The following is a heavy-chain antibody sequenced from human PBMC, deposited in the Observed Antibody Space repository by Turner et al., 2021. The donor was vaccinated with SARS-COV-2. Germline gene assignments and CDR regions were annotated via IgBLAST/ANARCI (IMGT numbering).Heavy chain of an antibody. CDR3: ARLVDTAMDYYGMDV. CDR2: IYCSRIS. J-gene: IGHJ6*02. Sequence: QLQLQESGPGLVKPSETLSPTCTVSGGPISSSTYYWGRIRPPPGEGLVGIGNIYCSRISYSDPTLRSRVTISVDTSKNQFSLKLSSVADADAAVYYCARLVDTAMDYYGMDVWGQGTTVTVSS. CDR1: GGPISSSTYY. V-gene: IGHV4-39*01. D-gene: IGHD5-18*01.